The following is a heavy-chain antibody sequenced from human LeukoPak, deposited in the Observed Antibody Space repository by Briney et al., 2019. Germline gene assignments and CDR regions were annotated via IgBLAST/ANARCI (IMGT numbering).Heavy chain of an antibody. CDR1: GGSISSYY. V-gene: IGHV4-4*07. CDR2: IYTSGST. D-gene: IGHD3-16*01. J-gene: IGHJ2*01. CDR3: ARDYLLYDYVWGSYTRDWYFDL. Sequence: SETLSLTCTVSGGSISSYYWSWIRQPAGKGLEWIGRIYTSGSTNYNPSLKSRVTMSVDTSKNQFSLKLSSVTAADTAVYYCARDYLLYDYVWGSYTRDWYFDLWGRGTLVTVSS.